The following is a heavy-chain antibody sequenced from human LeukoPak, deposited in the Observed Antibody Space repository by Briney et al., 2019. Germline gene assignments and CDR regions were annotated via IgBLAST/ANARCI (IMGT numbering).Heavy chain of an antibody. V-gene: IGHV4-34*01. J-gene: IGHJ4*02. CDR1: GGSISSYY. D-gene: IGHD1-26*01. CDR2: INHSGST. CDR3: ARGRVGATKPYDY. Sequence: SETLSLTCTVSGGSISSYYWSWIRQPPGKGLEWIGEINHSGSTNYNPSLKSRVTISVDTSKNQFSLKLSSVTAADTAVYYCARGRVGATKPYDYWGQGTLVTVSS.